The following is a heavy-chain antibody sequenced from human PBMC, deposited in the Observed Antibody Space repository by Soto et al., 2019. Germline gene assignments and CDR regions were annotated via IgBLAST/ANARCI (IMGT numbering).Heavy chain of an antibody. CDR3: ARYKYSSSWADAFYI. CDR1: GFTFDDYG. CDR2: INWNGGST. J-gene: IGHJ3*02. D-gene: IGHD6-13*01. V-gene: IGHV3-20*04. Sequence: PGGSLRLSCAASGFTFDDYGMSWVRQAPGKGLEWVSGINWNGGSTGYADSVKGRFTISRDNAKNSLYLQMNSLRAEDTALYYCARYKYSSSWADAFYIRGQGTMVTVSS.